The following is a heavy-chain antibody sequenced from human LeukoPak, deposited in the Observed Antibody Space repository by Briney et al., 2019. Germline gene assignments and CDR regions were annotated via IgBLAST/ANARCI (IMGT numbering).Heavy chain of an antibody. CDR2: DYYSGSS. D-gene: IGHD3-22*01. V-gene: IGHV4-59*01. J-gene: IGHJ3*02. CDR1: ARSITDSY. Sequence: SGSLSLTWTVYARSITDSYWGWIRQPPGKGLEWIGYDYYSGSSNSNPSLKRRVTISVDTSKHQFSLKMSFVTAADTAVYYCARDLKLEGSSGYYAFDIWGQGTMVTVSS. CDR3: ARDLKLEGSSGYYAFDI.